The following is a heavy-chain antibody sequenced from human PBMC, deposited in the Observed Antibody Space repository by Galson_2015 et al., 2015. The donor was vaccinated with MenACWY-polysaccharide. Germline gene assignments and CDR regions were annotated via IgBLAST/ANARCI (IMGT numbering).Heavy chain of an antibody. CDR2: INHAGRT. V-gene: IGHV4-34*01. CDR3: ARAWSSGYYSDY. CDR1: GGSFTNYF. D-gene: IGHD3-22*01. J-gene: IGHJ4*02. Sequence: ETLSLTCAVYGGSFTNYFWTWIRQSPEKGLGWIAEINHAGRTTYNPTLRSRVTVSVDPSKNQFSINLTSVTAADTAVYYCARAWSSGYYSDYWGQGIPVTISS.